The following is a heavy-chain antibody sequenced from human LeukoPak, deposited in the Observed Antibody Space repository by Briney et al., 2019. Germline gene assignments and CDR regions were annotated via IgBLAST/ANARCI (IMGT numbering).Heavy chain of an antibody. CDR1: GFIFNNYG. CDR2: ISYVGSNK. V-gene: IGHV3-30*18. J-gene: IGHJ4*02. Sequence: GRSLRLSCAASGFIFNNYGMHWVRQAPGKGLEWVAVISYVGSNKYYADSVKGRFTISRDNSKNTLYLQMNSLRAEDTAVYYCAKGFDYWGQGTLVTVSS. CDR3: AKGFDY.